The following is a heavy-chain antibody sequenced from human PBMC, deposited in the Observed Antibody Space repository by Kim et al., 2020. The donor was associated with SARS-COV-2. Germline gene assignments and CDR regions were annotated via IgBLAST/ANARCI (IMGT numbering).Heavy chain of an antibody. CDR2: ISGSGATT. CDR3: AKDGDTSTTRTDSLDI. J-gene: IGHJ3*02. CDR1: GFTFRTYA. V-gene: IGHV3-23*01. D-gene: IGHD3-16*01. Sequence: GGSLRLSCATSGFTFRTYAMSWVRQAPGKGLEWLSAISGSGATTHYADSVKGRFTISRDNSMNTLSLQMTSLRVEDTALYYCAKDGDTSTTRTDSLDIWGQGTIVTVSS.